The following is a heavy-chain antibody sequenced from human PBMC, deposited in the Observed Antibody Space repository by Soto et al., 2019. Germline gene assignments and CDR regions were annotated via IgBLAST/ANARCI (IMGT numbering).Heavy chain of an antibody. CDR3: TTDPQMAGTAKDFDY. V-gene: IGHV3-15*07. Sequence: GGSLRLSCAASGFTFSNAWMNWVRQAPGKGLEWFGRIKSKTDGGTTDYAAPVKGRFTISRDDSKNTLYLQMNSLKTEDTAVYYCTTDPQMAGTAKDFDYWGQGTLXTVSS. J-gene: IGHJ4*02. CDR1: GFTFSNAW. D-gene: IGHD1-1*01. CDR2: IKSKTDGGTT.